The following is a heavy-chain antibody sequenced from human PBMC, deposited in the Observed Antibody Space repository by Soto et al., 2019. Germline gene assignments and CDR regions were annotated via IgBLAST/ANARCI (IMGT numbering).Heavy chain of an antibody. J-gene: IGHJ5*02. CDR3: ARSYSSGWYGQHNWFDP. D-gene: IGHD6-19*01. CDR1: GYTFTSYG. Sequence: ASVKVSCKASGYTFTSYGISWVRQAPGQGLEWMGWISAYSGNTNYAQKLQGRVTMTTDTSTSTAYMELRSLRSDDTAVYYCARSYSSGWYGQHNWFDPWGQGTLVTVSS. V-gene: IGHV1-18*01. CDR2: ISAYSGNT.